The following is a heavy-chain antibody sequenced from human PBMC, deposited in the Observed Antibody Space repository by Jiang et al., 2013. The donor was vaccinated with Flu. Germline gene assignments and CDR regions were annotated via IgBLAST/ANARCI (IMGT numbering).Heavy chain of an antibody. CDR3: VRLVSYLEAGYFDS. V-gene: IGHV5-51*01. J-gene: IGHJ4*02. Sequence: FTKYYIAWVRQVSAKGLGRMGIIYPGDSATKYGPSFQGQVPVSADKSTSTAYLQWSSLKASDTATYYCVRLVSYLEAGYFDSWGQGTLGHRLL. D-gene: IGHD6-19*01. CDR1: FTKYY. CDR2: IYPGDSAT.